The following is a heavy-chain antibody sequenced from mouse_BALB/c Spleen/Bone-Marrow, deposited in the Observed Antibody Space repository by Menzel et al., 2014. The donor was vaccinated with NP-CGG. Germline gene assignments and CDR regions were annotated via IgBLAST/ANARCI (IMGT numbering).Heavy chain of an antibody. Sequence: VHLVESGAELVRPGTSVKISCKASGYTFTNYWLGWIKQRPGHGLEWIGDFYPGGGYTNYNEEFKGKATLTADASSGTAYMQLSSLTSEDSAVYFCARTAYFDYWGQGTTLTVSS. CDR1: GYTFTNYW. CDR2: FYPGGGYT. V-gene: IGHV1-63*02. CDR3: ARTAYFDY. J-gene: IGHJ2*01.